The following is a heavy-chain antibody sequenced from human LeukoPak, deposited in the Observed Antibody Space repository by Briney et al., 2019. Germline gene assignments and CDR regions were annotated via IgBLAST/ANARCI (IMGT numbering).Heavy chain of an antibody. J-gene: IGHJ6*03. CDR2: IIPIFGTA. CDR3: ARAVVPVAINYMDV. Sequence: GASVKVSCKASGGTFSSYAISWVRQAPGQGLEWMGGIIPIFGTANYAQKFQGRVTITTDESTSTAYMELSSLRSEDTAVYYCARAVVPVAINYMDVWGKGTTVTVSS. CDR1: GGTFSSYA. D-gene: IGHD2-2*01. V-gene: IGHV1-69*05.